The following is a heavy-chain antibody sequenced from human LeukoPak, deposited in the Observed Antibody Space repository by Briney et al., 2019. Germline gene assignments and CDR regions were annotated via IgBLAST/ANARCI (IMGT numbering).Heavy chain of an antibody. CDR2: INPNSGGT. CDR1: GYTFTGYY. V-gene: IGHV1-2*02. CDR3: ARVGLTTVTTSGNY. J-gene: IGHJ4*02. Sequence: ASVKVSCKASGYTFTGYYMHWVRQAPGHGLEWMGWINPNSGGTNYAQKFQGRVTMTRDTSISTAYMELSRLRSDDTAVYYCARVGLTTVTTSGNYWGQGTLVTVSS. D-gene: IGHD4-17*01.